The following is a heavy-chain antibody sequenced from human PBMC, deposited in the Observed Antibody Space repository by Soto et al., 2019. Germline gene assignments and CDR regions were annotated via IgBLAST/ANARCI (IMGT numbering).Heavy chain of an antibody. J-gene: IGHJ3*02. CDR3: ARVRRSSWGVDAFDM. CDR2: IRNKANSYTT. V-gene: IGHV3-72*01. D-gene: IGHD6-13*01. CDR1: GFTFSDHY. Sequence: EVQLVESGGDLVQPGGSLRLSCAASGFTFSDHYMDWVRQAPGKGLEWVGRIRNKANSYTTEYAASEKGRFTISRDDSLNSLYLQMNSLETEDTAVYYCARVRRSSWGVDAFDMWGQGTMVTVSS.